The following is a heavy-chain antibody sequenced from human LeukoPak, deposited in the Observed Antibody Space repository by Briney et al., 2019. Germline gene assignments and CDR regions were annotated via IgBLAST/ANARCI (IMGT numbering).Heavy chain of an antibody. CDR3: ARENMAVAGGDY. Sequence: GGSLRLSRAASGFSISGYWMSWVRQAAGKGLEWVANIKQDGSEKYFVDSVMGRFTISRDNAKNSVYLQMNSLRADDTAMYYCARENMAVAGGDYWGQGTLVTVSS. V-gene: IGHV3-7*01. CDR2: IKQDGSEK. J-gene: IGHJ4*02. D-gene: IGHD6-19*01. CDR1: GFSISGYW.